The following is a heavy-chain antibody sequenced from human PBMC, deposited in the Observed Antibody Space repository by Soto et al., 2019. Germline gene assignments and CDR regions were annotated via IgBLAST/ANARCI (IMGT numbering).Heavy chain of an antibody. CDR3: ARDRYYDSSGYYSDY. Sequence: ASVKVSCKASGYTFTSYGISWVRQAPGQGLEWMGWISAYNGNTNYAQKLQGRVTMTTDTSTSTAYMELRSLRSDDTAVYYCARDRYYDSSGYYSDYWGQGTLVTVSS. D-gene: IGHD3-22*01. CDR2: ISAYNGNT. V-gene: IGHV1-18*01. CDR1: GYTFTSYG. J-gene: IGHJ4*02.